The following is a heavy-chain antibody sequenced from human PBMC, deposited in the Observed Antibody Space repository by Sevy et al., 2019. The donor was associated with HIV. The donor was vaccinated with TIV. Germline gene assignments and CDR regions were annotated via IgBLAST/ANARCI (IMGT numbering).Heavy chain of an antibody. CDR3: ARGDPRSSSTWYYFDY. J-gene: IGHJ4*02. CDR2: ISSSSSYI. CDR1: GFTFSSYS. D-gene: IGHD6-6*01. Sequence: GGSLRLSCAASGFTFSSYSMNWVRQAPGKGLEWVSSISSSSSYIYYADSVKGRFTISRDNAKNSLYLQMTSLRAEDTAVYYCARGDPRSSSTWYYFDYWGQGTLVTVSS. V-gene: IGHV3-21*01.